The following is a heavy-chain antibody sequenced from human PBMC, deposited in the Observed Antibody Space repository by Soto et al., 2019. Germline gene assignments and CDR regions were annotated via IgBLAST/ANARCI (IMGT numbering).Heavy chain of an antibody. CDR1: GYSFTSYW. D-gene: IGHD3-16*01. CDR2: IDPSDSYT. CDR3: CSTYYHHGWALVDY. J-gene: IGHJ4*02. V-gene: IGHV5-10-1*01. Sequence: GESLKISCKGSGYSFTSYWISWVRQMPGKGLEWMGRIDPSDSYTNYSPSFQGNVTISADKSISTAYLQWSSLKASDTAMYYCCSTYYHHGWALVDYWGQGTLVTVSS.